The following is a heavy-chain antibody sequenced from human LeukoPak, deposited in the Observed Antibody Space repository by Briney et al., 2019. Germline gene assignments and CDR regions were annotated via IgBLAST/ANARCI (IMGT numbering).Heavy chain of an antibody. V-gene: IGHV3-21*01. CDR2: ISSGSSYI. D-gene: IGHD6-13*01. J-gene: IGHJ4*02. CDR3: ARVTGYSSSWYGGRYFDY. Sequence: GGSLRLSCAASGFTFSSYSMNWVRQAPGKGLEWVSSISSGSSYIYYADSVKGRFTISRDNAKNSLYLQMNSLRAEDTAVYYCARVTGYSSSWYGGRYFDYWGQGTLVTVSS. CDR1: GFTFSSYS.